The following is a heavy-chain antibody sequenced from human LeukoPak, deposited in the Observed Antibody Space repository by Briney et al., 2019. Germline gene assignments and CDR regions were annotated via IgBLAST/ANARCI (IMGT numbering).Heavy chain of an antibody. CDR3: AGVSGSYSDAFDI. J-gene: IGHJ3*02. D-gene: IGHD1-26*01. CDR1: GGSISSYY. Sequence: PSETLSLTCSVSGGSISSYYWSWIRQPPGKGLEWIGYIYYSGSTNYNPSLKSRVTISVDTSKNQFSLKLNSVTAADTAVYYCAGVSGSYSDAFDIWGQGTMVTVSS. CDR2: IYYSGST. V-gene: IGHV4-59*01.